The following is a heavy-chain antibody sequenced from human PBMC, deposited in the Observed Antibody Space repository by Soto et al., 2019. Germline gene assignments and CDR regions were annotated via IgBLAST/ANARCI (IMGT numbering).Heavy chain of an antibody. Sequence: QVQRVQSGAEVKNPGASVKVSCKASGYTFTTYGISWVRQAPGQGLEGMGWISAYNGNTNYAQKLQGRVTMTTDTSTSTAYMELRSLRSDDTAVYYCARDDYYGLGSPYGMDVWGQGTTVTVSS. D-gene: IGHD3-10*01. V-gene: IGHV1-18*01. J-gene: IGHJ6*02. CDR3: ARDDYYGLGSPYGMDV. CDR2: ISAYNGNT. CDR1: GYTFTTYG.